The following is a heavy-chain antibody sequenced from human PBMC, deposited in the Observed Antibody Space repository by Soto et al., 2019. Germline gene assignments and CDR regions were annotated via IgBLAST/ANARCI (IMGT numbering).Heavy chain of an antibody. J-gene: IGHJ4*02. D-gene: IGHD3-9*01. V-gene: IGHV2-26*01. CDR3: ARFTGPYYDILTGPAGLDY. CDR2: IFSNDEK. CDR1: GFSLSNARMG. Sequence: QVTLKESGPVLVKPTETLTLTCTVSGFSLSNARMGVSWIRQPPGKALEWLAHIFSNDEKSYSTSLKSRLTISKDTSKSQVVLTMTNMDPVDTATYYCARFTGPYYDILTGPAGLDYWGQGTLVTVSS.